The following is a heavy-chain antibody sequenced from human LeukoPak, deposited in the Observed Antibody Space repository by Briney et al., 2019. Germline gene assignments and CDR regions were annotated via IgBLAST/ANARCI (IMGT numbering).Heavy chain of an antibody. Sequence: GGSLRLSCAASGFTFSSYSMNWVRQAPGKGLEWVSYISSSSSTIYYADSVKGRFTISRDNAKNSLYLQMNSLRAEDTAVYYCAKEKRVGAKFLDYWGQGTLVTVSS. CDR3: AKEKRVGAKFLDY. CDR1: GFTFSSYS. V-gene: IGHV3-48*01. J-gene: IGHJ4*02. CDR2: ISSSSSTI. D-gene: IGHD1-26*01.